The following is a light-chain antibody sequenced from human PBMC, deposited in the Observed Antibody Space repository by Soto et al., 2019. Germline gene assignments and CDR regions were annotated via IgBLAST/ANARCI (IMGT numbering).Light chain of an antibody. V-gene: IGLV2-14*01. Sequence: QSVLTQPASVSGSPGQSSSICCTGTSSGIGGYNYVSLDQQPPGKASTLMIYWVSNRPPGDSNCFSGSKSGNTASRTTSGLLAEDEADYYCSSYTCSYTYVFGSWTKVTVL. J-gene: IGLJ1*01. CDR2: WVS. CDR1: SSGIGGYNY. CDR3: SSYTCSYTYV.